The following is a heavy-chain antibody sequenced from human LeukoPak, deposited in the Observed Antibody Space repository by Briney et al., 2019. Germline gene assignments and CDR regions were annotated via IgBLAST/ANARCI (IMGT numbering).Heavy chain of an antibody. CDR3: AREAVSSGRAYYFDY. Sequence: SETLSLTCAVYGGSFSGYYWSWIRQPPGKGLEWIGEINHSGSTNYNPSLKSRVTISVDTSKNQFSLKLSSVTAADTAVYYCAREAVSSGRAYYFDYWGQGTLVTVSS. D-gene: IGHD3-22*01. V-gene: IGHV4-34*01. CDR2: INHSGST. J-gene: IGHJ4*02. CDR1: GGSFSGYY.